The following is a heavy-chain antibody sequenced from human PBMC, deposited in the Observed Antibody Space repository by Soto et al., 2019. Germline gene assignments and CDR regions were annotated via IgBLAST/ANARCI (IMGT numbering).Heavy chain of an antibody. D-gene: IGHD3-10*01. CDR3: ARGDAGSGSYYSRDYYYYYMDV. CDR2: IYYSGST. CDR1: GGSISSSSYY. J-gene: IGHJ6*03. Sequence: SETLSLTCTVSGGSISSSSYYWGWIRQPPGKGLEWIGSIYYSGSTYYNPSLKSRVTISVDTSKNQFSLKLSSVTAADTAVYYCARGDAGSGSYYSRDYYYYYMDVWGKGTTVTVSS. V-gene: IGHV4-39*01.